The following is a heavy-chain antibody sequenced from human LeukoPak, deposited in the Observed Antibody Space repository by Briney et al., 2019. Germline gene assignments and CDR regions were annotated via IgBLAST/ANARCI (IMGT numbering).Heavy chain of an antibody. D-gene: IGHD5-18*01. J-gene: IGHJ4*02. Sequence: GGSLRLSCAASGFTFSSYGMHWVRQAPGKGLEWVANIKQDGSEKYYVDSVKGRFTISRDNAKNSLYLQMNSLRAEDTAVYYCAKERGYSYGFCFDYWGQGTLVTVSS. V-gene: IGHV3-7*01. CDR2: IKQDGSEK. CDR3: AKERGYSYGFCFDY. CDR1: GFTFSSYG.